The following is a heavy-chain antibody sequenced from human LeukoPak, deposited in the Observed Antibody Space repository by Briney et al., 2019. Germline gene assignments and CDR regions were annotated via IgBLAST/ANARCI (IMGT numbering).Heavy chain of an antibody. V-gene: IGHV1-46*01. J-gene: IGHJ4*02. CDR1: GYTFTSYY. D-gene: IGHD6-13*01. CDR3: ARPTRKGIAAAAFDY. Sequence: GASVKVSCKASGYTFTSYYMHWVRQAPGQGLEWMGIINPSGGSTSYAQKFQGRVTMTRDTSTSTVYMELSSLRSEDTAVYYCARPTRKGIAAAAFDYWGQGTLVTVSS. CDR2: INPSGGST.